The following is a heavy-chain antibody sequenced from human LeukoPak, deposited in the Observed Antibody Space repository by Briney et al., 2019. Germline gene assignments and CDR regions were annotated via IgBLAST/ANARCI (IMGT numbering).Heavy chain of an antibody. CDR2: IFGSGDNA. D-gene: IGHD6-19*01. CDR1: GFSFSTYG. Sequence: GGSLRLSCASSGFSFSTYGMHWVRQAPGKGLEWVSGIFGSGDNAHYADSVKGRFTISRDNSKNTVYLQMASLRVEDTAVYYCGKTTVGYSSGRYPGWPVDYWGQGILVTVSS. V-gene: IGHV3-23*01. J-gene: IGHJ4*02. CDR3: GKTTVGYSSGRYPGWPVDY.